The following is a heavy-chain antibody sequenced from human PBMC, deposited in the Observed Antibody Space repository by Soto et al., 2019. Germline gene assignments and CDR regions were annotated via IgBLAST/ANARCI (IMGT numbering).Heavy chain of an antibody. CDR2: IYHSGST. CDR1: GGSISSSNW. CDR3: ARRAPNGYYGSGSYYNSHYVDY. Sequence: SETLSLTCAVSGGSISSSNWWSWVRQPPGKGLEWIGEIYHSGSTNYNPSLKSRVTISVDKSKNQFSLKLSSVTAADKAVYYCARRAPNGYYGSGSYYNSHYVDYWGQGTLVT. J-gene: IGHJ4*02. D-gene: IGHD3-10*01. V-gene: IGHV4-4*02.